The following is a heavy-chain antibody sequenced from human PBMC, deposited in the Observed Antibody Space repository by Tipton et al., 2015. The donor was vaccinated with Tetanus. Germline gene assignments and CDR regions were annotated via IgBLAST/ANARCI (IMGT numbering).Heavy chain of an antibody. CDR2: MFDNGNT. CDR3: ARETYYFESSGYFDFFLDY. V-gene: IGHV4-59*11. Sequence: TLSLTCTVSGGSISSHYWSWVRQPPGKGLEWIGHMFDNGNTNYNPSLKSRVTISTDTSMNQFSLKLTSATAADTAVYYCARETYYFESSGYFDFFLDYWGQGTLVTVSS. D-gene: IGHD3-22*01. CDR1: GGSISSHY. J-gene: IGHJ4*02.